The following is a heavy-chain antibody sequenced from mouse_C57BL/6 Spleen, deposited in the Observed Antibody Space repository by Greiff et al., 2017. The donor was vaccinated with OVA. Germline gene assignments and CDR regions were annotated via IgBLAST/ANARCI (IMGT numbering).Heavy chain of an antibody. CDR2: IDPETGGT. Sequence: QVQLQQSGAELVRPGASVTLSCKASGYTFTDYEMHWVKQTPVHGLEWIGAIDPETGGTAYNQKFKGKAILTSDKSSSTAYMELRSLTSGDSAVYYCTRVYYYGSSYWYFDVWGTGTAVTVSS. V-gene: IGHV1-15*01. CDR3: TRVYYYGSSYWYFDV. D-gene: IGHD1-1*01. J-gene: IGHJ1*03. CDR1: GYTFTDYE.